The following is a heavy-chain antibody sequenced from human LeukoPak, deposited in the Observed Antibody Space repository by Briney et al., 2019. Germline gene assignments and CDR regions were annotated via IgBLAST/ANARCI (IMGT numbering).Heavy chain of an antibody. CDR1: GYTFTSYG. CDR3: ARRSYYGSGSYYNVGVYYFDY. CDR2: ISAYNGNT. Sequence: ASVKVSCKASGYTFTSYGISWVRQAPGQGLEWMGWISAYNGNTNYAQKLQGRVTMTTDTSTSTAYMELRSLRSDDTAVYYCARRSYYGSGSYYNVGVYYFDYWGQGTLVTVSS. J-gene: IGHJ4*02. D-gene: IGHD3-10*01. V-gene: IGHV1-18*01.